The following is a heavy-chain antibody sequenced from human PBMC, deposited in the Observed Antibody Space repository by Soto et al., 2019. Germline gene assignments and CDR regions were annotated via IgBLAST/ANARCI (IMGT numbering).Heavy chain of an antibody. J-gene: IGHJ4*02. CDR1: GFRFKSFV. Sequence: QVQLVESGGGVVQPGTSLRLSCAASGFRFKSFVMHWVRQAPGKGLEWVAFTSYDGNNKDYGDSVKGRFTVSRDNSQNTLHLQMAFLRPEDTALYYSARWGTTGGFDLWGQGTLVSVSS. CDR3: ARWGTTGGFDL. D-gene: IGHD3-16*01. CDR2: TSYDGNNK. V-gene: IGHV3-30*19.